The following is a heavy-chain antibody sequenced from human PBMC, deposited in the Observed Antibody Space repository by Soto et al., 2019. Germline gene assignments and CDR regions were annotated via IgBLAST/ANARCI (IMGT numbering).Heavy chain of an antibody. CDR2: IGPESGAT. V-gene: IGHV1-2*02. D-gene: IGHD1-26*01. Sequence: ASVKVSCKASGYTFTGHYIHWVRQAPEQGPEWMGEIGPESGATRYARRFQGRVTMTRDMSITTVYMELNNLSPDDTAVYYCGRGRSGQIVVFYWGQGTPVTVSS. CDR1: GYTFTGHY. CDR3: GRGRSGQIVVFY. J-gene: IGHJ4*02.